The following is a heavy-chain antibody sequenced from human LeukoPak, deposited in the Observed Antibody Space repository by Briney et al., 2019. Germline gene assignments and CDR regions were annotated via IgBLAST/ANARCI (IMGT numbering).Heavy chain of an antibody. CDR1: GGTFSSYA. D-gene: IGHD3-10*01. V-gene: IGHV1-2*04. J-gene: IGHJ3*02. CDR3: ARGLREIWFGELSAFDI. Sequence: ASVKVSCKASGGTFSSYAISWVRQAPGQGLEWMGWINPNSGGTNYAQKFQGWVTMTRDTSISTAYMELSRLRSDDTAVYYCARGLREIWFGELSAFDIWGQGTMVTVSS. CDR2: INPNSGGT.